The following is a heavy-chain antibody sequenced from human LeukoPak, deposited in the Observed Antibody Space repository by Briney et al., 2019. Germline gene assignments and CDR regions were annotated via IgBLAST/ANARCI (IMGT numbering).Heavy chain of an antibody. CDR2: ISAYNGNT. D-gene: IGHD6-19*01. J-gene: IGHJ5*02. CDR3: ARIVPGIAVAGTGS. CDR1: GYTFTSYG. V-gene: IGHV1-18*01. Sequence: ASVKVSCKASGYTFTSYGISWVRQAPGQGLEWMGWISAYNGNTNYAQKLQGRVTMTTDTSTSTAYMELRSLRSDDTAVYYCARIVPGIAVAGTGSWGQGTLVTVSS.